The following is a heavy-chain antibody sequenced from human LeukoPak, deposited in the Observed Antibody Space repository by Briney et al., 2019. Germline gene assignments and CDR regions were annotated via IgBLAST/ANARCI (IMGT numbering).Heavy chain of an antibody. CDR2: ISYDGNNK. CDR3: ARALPSGGLKNGFDI. Sequence: GGSLRLSCAASGFTLSSYVIHWVRQAPGKGLEWVAIISYDGNNKYYADSVKGRFTISRDNSKNTVYLQMNSLTAEDTAVYYCARALPSGGLKNGFDIWGQGTMVTVSS. V-gene: IGHV3-30*04. CDR1: GFTLSSYV. D-gene: IGHD6-19*01. J-gene: IGHJ3*02.